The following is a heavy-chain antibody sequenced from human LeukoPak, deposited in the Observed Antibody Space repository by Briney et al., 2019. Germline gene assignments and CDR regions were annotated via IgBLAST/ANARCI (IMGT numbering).Heavy chain of an antibody. CDR3: ARDRLDIVVVPAAIVPLDV. CDR2: IYTSGST. Sequence: SETLSLTCTVSGGSFGSYYWSWIRQPAGKGLEWIGRIYTSGSTYYNPALESRVTMSVDTSKNQCSLKLSSVTAADTAVYYGARDRLDIVVVPAAIVPLDVWGKGTTVTVSS. V-gene: IGHV4-4*07. D-gene: IGHD2-2*03. J-gene: IGHJ6*01. CDR1: GGSFGSYY.